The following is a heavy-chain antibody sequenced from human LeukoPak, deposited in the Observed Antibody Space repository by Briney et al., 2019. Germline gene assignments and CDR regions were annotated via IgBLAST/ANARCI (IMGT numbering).Heavy chain of an antibody. Sequence: NPSETLSLTCAVYGGSFSGYYWSWIRQPPGKGLEWIGGINHSGSTNYNPSLKSRVTISVDTSKNQFSLKLSSVTAADTAVYYCARGLRYCSSTSCHRRFDPWGQGTLVTVSS. J-gene: IGHJ5*02. D-gene: IGHD2-2*01. CDR3: ARGLRYCSSTSCHRRFDP. CDR2: INHSGST. CDR1: GGSFSGYY. V-gene: IGHV4-34*01.